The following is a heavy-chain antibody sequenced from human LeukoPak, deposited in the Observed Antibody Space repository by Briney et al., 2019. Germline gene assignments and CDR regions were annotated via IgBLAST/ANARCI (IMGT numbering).Heavy chain of an antibody. D-gene: IGHD3-22*01. V-gene: IGHV1-46*01. CDR2: INPSGGST. Sequence: ASVKVSCKASGYTFTSYYMHWVRQAPGQGLEWMGIINPSGGSTSYAQKFQGRVTMTRDTSTSTVYMELSSLGSEDTAVYYCARGGDYDSSGYLGFDYWGQGTLVTVSS. J-gene: IGHJ4*02. CDR1: GYTFTSYY. CDR3: ARGGDYDSSGYLGFDY.